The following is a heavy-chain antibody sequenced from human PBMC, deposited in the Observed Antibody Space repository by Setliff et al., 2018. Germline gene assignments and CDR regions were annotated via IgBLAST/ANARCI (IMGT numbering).Heavy chain of an antibody. CDR3: ARDTYNPNWYGDRSFEY. D-gene: IGHD1-1*01. J-gene: IGHJ4*02. CDR2: ISPYNGDT. Sequence: GASVKVSCKASGHIFTSYYMHWVRQAPGQGLEWMGWISPYNGDTSYTQKLQDRVTMTTDISTSTAFMELRSLTSDDTAIYYCARDTYNPNWYGDRSFEYWGQGTLVTVSS. CDR1: GHIFTSYY. V-gene: IGHV1-18*04.